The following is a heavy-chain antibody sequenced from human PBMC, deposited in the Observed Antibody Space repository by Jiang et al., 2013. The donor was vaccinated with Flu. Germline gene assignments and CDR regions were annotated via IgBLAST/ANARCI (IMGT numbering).Heavy chain of an antibody. Sequence: SGAEVKKPGASVKVSCKVSGYTLTELSMHWVRQAPGKGLEWMGGFDPEDGETIYAQKFQGRVTMTEDTSTDTAYMELSSLRSEDTAVYYCARPYVSYCSGGSCYPPYFDYGAREPWSPSPQ. CDR3: ARPYVSYCSGGSCYPPYFD. CDR1: GYTLTELS. J-gene: IGHJ4*02. D-gene: IGHD2-15*01. V-gene: IGHV1-24*01. CDR2: FDPEDGET.